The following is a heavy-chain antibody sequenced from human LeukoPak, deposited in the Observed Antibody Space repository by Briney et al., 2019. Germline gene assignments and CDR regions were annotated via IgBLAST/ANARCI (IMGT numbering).Heavy chain of an antibody. D-gene: IGHD3-10*01. CDR1: GFTFSSYG. Sequence: GGSLRLSCAASGFTFSSYGMHWVRQAPGKGLEWVAVIWYDGSNKYYADSVKGRFTISRDNSKNTLYLQMNSLRAEDTAVYYCARENTYYYGSGSEVDYWGQGTLVTVSS. V-gene: IGHV3-33*01. J-gene: IGHJ4*02. CDR2: IWYDGSNK. CDR3: ARENTYYYGSGSEVDY.